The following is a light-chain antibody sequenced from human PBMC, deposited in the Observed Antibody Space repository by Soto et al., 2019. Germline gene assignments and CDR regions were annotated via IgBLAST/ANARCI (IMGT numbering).Light chain of an antibody. CDR3: QQFTIYPVT. CDR1: QGITSA. J-gene: IGKJ5*01. CDR2: DDS. V-gene: IGKV1-13*02. Sequence: AVPLTQSPFSLSASVGDTVTITCRASQGITSALAWYQQKPGKPPKLLIYDDSKLESGVPSRFSGSGSGTDFTLTIVSLQPDDFATYYCQQFTIYPVTFGQGTRLEIK.